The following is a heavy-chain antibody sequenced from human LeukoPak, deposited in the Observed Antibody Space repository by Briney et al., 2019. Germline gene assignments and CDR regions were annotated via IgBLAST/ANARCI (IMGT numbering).Heavy chain of an antibody. D-gene: IGHD1-26*01. V-gene: IGHV3-23*01. Sequence: PGGSLRLSCAASGFTFGNYGMSWVRQAPGKGLEWVTAIGSSGEKIYYADSVKGRFTISRDNSKNTLYLQMNSLRAEDTAVYYCAKGFGREIVGATPDWGQGTLVTVSS. CDR3: AKGFGREIVGATPD. CDR2: IGSSGEKI. CDR1: GFTFGNYG. J-gene: IGHJ4*02.